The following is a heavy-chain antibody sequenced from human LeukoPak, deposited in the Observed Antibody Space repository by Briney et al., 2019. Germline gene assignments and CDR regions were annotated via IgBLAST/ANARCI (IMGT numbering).Heavy chain of an antibody. V-gene: IGHV3-11*04. J-gene: IGHJ6*03. CDR1: GFTFSDYY. CDR3: ARVRRDSGSYYKDRWVANYMDV. Sequence: GGSLRLSCAASGFTFSDYYMSWIRQAPGKGLEWVSYISSSGSTIYYADSVKGRFTISRDNAQNSLYLQMNSLRAEDTAAYYWARVRRDSGSYYKDRWVANYMDVWGKGGTVTVSS. D-gene: IGHD3-10*01. CDR2: ISSSGSTI.